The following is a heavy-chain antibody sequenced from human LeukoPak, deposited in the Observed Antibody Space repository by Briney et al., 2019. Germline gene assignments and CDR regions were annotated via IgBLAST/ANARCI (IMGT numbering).Heavy chain of an antibody. CDR1: GYTFTSYD. J-gene: IGHJ4*02. CDR3: ARTYACSSTSCYMSAYYFDY. D-gene: IGHD2-2*02. CDR2: IIPIFGTA. Sequence: SVKVSCKASGYTFTSYDINWVRQATGQGLEWMGGIIPIFGTANYAQKFQGRVTITTDESTSTAYMELSSLRSEDTAVYYCARTYACSSTSCYMSAYYFDYWGQGTLVAVSS. V-gene: IGHV1-69*05.